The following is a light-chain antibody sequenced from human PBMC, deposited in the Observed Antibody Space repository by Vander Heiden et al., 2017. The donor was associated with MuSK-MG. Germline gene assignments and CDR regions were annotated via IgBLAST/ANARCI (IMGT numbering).Light chain of an antibody. V-gene: IGKV1-9*01. CDR1: QGISSY. Sequence: DIQLTQSPSFLSASVGDRVTITCRASQGISSYLAWYQQKPGKAPNLLIYAASTLQSGVPSRFSGSGSGTEFTLTISSLQSEDFATYYCQQLNSYPPFTFGPGTRVDIK. CDR3: QQLNSYPPFT. CDR2: AAS. J-gene: IGKJ3*01.